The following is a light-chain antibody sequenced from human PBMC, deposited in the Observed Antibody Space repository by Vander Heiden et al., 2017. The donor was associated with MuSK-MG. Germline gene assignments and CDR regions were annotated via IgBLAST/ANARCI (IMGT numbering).Light chain of an antibody. CDR1: SSNIGAGYD. Sequence: QSVLTQPPSGSGAPGQRVTISCTGSSSNIGAGYDVHWYQQLPGTAPKLLIYGNSNRPSGVPDRFSGSKSGTSASLAITGLQAEDEADYYCQSYDSSRSVVFGGGTKLTVL. J-gene: IGLJ2*01. V-gene: IGLV1-40*01. CDR3: QSYDSSRSVV. CDR2: GNS.